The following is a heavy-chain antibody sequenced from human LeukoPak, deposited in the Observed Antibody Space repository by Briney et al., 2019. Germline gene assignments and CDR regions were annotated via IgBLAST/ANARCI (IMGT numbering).Heavy chain of an antibody. D-gene: IGHD6-19*01. CDR3: ARGRYSSGWYLNY. V-gene: IGHV4-34*01. J-gene: IGHJ4*02. CDR1: GGSFSGYY. CDR2: INHSGST. Sequence: PSETLSLTCAVYGGSFSGYYRSWIRQPPGKGLEWIGEINHSGSTNYNPSLKSRVTISVDTSKNQFSLKLSSVTAADTAVYYCARGRYSSGWYLNYWGQGTLVTVSS.